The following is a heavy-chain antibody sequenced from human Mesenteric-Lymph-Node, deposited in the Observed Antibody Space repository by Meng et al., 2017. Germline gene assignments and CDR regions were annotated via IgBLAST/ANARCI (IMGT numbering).Heavy chain of an antibody. CDR3: ARVGAYCGGDCYHPR. CDR1: GGSLRSRNW. Sequence: GRLQQSGQGLVKPPGTLPLTCAVPGGSLRSRNWWSWVRQPPGKRLEWIGEIYHSGSTNYNPSLKSRVTISVDESKNQFSLRLSSVTAADTAVYYCARVGAYCGGDCYHPRWGQGTLVTVSS. J-gene: IGHJ4*02. CDR2: IYHSGST. V-gene: IGHV4-4*03. D-gene: IGHD2-21*02.